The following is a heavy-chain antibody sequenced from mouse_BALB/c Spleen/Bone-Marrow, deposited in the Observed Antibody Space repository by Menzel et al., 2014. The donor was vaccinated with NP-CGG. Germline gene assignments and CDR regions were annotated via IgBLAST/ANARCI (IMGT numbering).Heavy chain of an antibody. CDR1: GYSFTACF. CDR2: INPYNGAT. D-gene: IGHD2-3*01. Sequence: VQLQQSGPELVKPGASMKISCKASGYSFTACFIHWIKQSHVKSLEWIGRINPYNGATTYNQNFNDKASLTVDKSSSTAYMELHSLTSEDSAVYYCARRWSGAMDYWGQGTSVTDSS. J-gene: IGHJ4*01. V-gene: IGHV1-37*01. CDR3: ARRWSGAMDY.